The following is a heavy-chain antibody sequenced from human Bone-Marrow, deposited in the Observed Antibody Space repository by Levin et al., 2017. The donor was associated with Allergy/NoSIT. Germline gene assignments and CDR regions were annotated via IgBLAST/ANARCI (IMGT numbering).Heavy chain of an antibody. CDR2: IHQTGKT. V-gene: IGHV4-38-2*02. J-gene: IGHJ5*01. CDR3: ARAGDIEVLPSDGGVGGWFDS. Sequence: SETLSLVCSVSGFSISSGNFWGWIRQPPGKGLQWIGSIHQTGKTYYNPSLRGRVTILVDTSKNHFSLRLTSLSAADSAVYYCARAGDIEVLPSDGGVGGWFDSWGQGTLVTVSS. D-gene: IGHD2-2*01. CDR1: GFSISSGNF.